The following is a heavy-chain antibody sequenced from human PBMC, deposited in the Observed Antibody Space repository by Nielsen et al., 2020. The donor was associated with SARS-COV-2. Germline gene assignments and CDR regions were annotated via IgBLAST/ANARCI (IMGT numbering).Heavy chain of an antibody. D-gene: IGHD3-10*01. V-gene: IGHV3-66*01. CDR1: GFTFDDYG. Sequence: GESLKISCAASGFTFDDYGMSWVRQAPGKGLEWVSVIYSGGSTYYADSVKGRFTISRDNSKNTLYLQMNSLRAEDTAVYYCARDRGSGYDYWGQGTLVTVSS. CDR3: ARDRGSGYDY. J-gene: IGHJ4*02. CDR2: IYSGGST.